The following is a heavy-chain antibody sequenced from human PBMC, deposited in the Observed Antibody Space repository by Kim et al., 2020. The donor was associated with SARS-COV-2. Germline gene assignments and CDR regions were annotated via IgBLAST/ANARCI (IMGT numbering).Heavy chain of an antibody. CDR1: GFTFSTYG. V-gene: IGHV3-23*01. CDR3: AKDHRDFDN. J-gene: IGHJ4*02. CDR2: ISESGDRT. Sequence: LSLTCAASGFTFSTYGMSWGRQAPGKGLEWVSSISESGDRTYYADSVKGRFTISRDNSRNTLYLQMNSLRAEDTAIYYCAKDHRDFDNWGQGTLVTVSS.